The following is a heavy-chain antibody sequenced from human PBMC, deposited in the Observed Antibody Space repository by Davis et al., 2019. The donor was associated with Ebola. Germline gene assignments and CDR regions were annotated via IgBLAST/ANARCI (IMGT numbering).Heavy chain of an antibody. D-gene: IGHD2-2*01. V-gene: IGHV5-51*01. J-gene: IGHJ5*02. CDR1: GYSFSNYW. CDR3: ARQGYCNSTSCNNWFDP. CDR2: IYPGDSDT. Sequence: GESLKISCKGSGYSFSNYWIGWVRQMPGKGLEWMGIIYPGDSDTRYSPSFQGQVTISADKSISTAYLQWSGLKASDTAMYYCARQGYCNSTSCNNWFDPWGQGTLVTVSS.